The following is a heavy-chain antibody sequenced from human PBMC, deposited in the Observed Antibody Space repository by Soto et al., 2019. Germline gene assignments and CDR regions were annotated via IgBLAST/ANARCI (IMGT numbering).Heavy chain of an antibody. CDR3: AREDGCIITSCPNYYYYGMDV. CDR1: GGTFSSYA. Sequence: GASVKVSCKASGGTFSSYAISWVRQAPGQGLEWMGGIIPIFGTANYAQKFQGRVTITADESTSTAYMELSSLRSEDTAVYYCAREDGCIITSCPNYYYYGMDVWGQGTTVTVSS. J-gene: IGHJ6*02. CDR2: IIPIFGTA. D-gene: IGHD2-2*01. V-gene: IGHV1-69*13.